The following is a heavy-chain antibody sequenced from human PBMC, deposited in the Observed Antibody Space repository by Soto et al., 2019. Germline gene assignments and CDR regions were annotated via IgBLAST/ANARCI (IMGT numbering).Heavy chain of an antibody. Sequence: SETLSLTCTVSGGSISSSSYYWGWILQPPGKGLEWIGSIYYSGSTYYNPSLKSRVTISVDTSKNQFSLKLSSATPEDTAVYYCARDDYDSGWDVYWGQGTLVTVSS. D-gene: IGHD6-19*01. J-gene: IGHJ4*02. CDR3: ARDDYDSGWDVY. CDR1: GGSISSSSYY. V-gene: IGHV4-39*02. CDR2: IYYSGST.